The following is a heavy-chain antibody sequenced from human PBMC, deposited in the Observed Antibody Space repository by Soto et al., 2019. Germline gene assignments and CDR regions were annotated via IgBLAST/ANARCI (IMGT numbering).Heavy chain of an antibody. D-gene: IGHD2-21*01. V-gene: IGHV3-30*03. CDR3: AGEVASGY. Sequence: QVQLVESGGDVVQPGRSLRLSCAASGFTFSSYGMHWVRQAPGKGLEWVAVISYDGSVKYYADSVKGRFTISRDNSKNPLYLQMNSLRAEDTAVYYCAGEVASGYWGQGTLVMVSS. J-gene: IGHJ4*02. CDR2: ISYDGSVK. CDR1: GFTFSSYG.